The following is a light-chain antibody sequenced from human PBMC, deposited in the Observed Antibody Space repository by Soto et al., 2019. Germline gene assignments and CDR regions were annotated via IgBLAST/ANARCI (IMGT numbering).Light chain of an antibody. V-gene: IGLV2-8*01. CDR2: EVT. CDR1: SSDVGGYNY. CDR3: SSYAASNNFYFV. J-gene: IGLJ3*02. Sequence: QSVLTQPPSASGSPGQSGTLSCTGTSSDVGGYNYVSWYQQYPGRAPKLMIYEVTKRPSGAPDRFSGSKSGNTASLTVSGLQAEDEADYYCSSYAASNNFYFVFGGGTQLTVL.